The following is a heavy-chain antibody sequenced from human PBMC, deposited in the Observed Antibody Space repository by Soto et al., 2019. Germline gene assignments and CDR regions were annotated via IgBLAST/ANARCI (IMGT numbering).Heavy chain of an antibody. CDR2: IKQDGSEK. V-gene: IGHV3-7*01. Sequence: GGSLRLSCAASGFTFSSYWMSWVRQAPGKGLEWVANIKQDGSEKYYVDSVKGRFTISRDNAKNSLYLQMNSLRAEDTAVYYCARDQGYYDSSGYYELFDYWGQGTLVTVSS. CDR3: ARDQGYYDSSGYYELFDY. D-gene: IGHD3-22*01. CDR1: GFTFSSYW. J-gene: IGHJ4*02.